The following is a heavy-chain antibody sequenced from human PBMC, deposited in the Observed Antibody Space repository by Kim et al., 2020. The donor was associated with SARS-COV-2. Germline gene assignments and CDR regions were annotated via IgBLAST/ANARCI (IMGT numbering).Heavy chain of an antibody. J-gene: IGHJ5*02. CDR3: ASCLRSVAWFDP. V-gene: IGHV4-31*03. CDR1: GGSISSGGYY. Sequence: SETLSLTCTVSGGSISSGGYYWSWIRQHPGKGLEWIGYIYYSGSTYYNPSLKSRVTISVDTSKNQFSLKLSSVTAADTAVYYCASCLRSVAWFDPWGQGTLVTVSS. D-gene: IGHD4-17*01. CDR2: IYYSGST.